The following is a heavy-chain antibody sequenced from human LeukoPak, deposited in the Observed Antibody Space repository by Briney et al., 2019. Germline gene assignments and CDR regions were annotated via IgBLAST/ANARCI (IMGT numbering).Heavy chain of an antibody. CDR1: GYTFTSYD. CDR3: ARAAVEEENNWFDP. Sequence: ASVKVSCKASGYTFTSYDINWVRQATGQGLEWMGWMNPNSGNTGYAQKFQGRVTITRNTSISTAYMELSSLRSEDTAVYYCARAAVEEENNWFDPWGQGTLVTVSS. CDR2: MNPNSGNT. D-gene: IGHD5-24*01. V-gene: IGHV1-8*03. J-gene: IGHJ5*02.